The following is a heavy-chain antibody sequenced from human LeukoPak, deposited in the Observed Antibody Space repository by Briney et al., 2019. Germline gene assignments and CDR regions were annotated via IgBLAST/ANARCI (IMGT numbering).Heavy chain of an antibody. CDR2: TIPIFGIA. Sequence: ASVKVSCKASGGSFSSYAISWVRQAPGQGPEWMGRTIPIFGIANYAQKFRGRVTITADKSTSTAYMELSSLRSEDTAVYYCASGHYGDYGQWSSMNYWGQETLVTVSS. J-gene: IGHJ4*02. CDR3: ASGHYGDYGQWSSMNY. V-gene: IGHV1-69*04. CDR1: GGSFSSYA. D-gene: IGHD4-17*01.